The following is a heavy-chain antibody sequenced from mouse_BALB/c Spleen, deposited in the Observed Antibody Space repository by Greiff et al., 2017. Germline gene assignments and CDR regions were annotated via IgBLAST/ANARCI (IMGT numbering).Heavy chain of an antibody. V-gene: IGHV1-7*01. D-gene: IGHD1-1*02. CDR1: GYTFTSYW. CDR2: INPSTGYT. CDR3: ARQGGGYYFDY. Sequence: QVQLKQSGAELAKPGASVKMSCKASGYTFTSYWMHWVKQRPGQGLEWIGNINPSTGYTEYNQKFKDKATLTADKSSSTAYMQMSSLTSEDSAVYYCARQGGGYYFDYWGQGTTLTVSS. J-gene: IGHJ2*01.